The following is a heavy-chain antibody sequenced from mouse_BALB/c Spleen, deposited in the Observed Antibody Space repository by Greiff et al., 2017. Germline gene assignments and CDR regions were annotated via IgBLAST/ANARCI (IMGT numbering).Heavy chain of an antibody. V-gene: IGHV1-62-2*01. CDR1: GYIFTSYW. CDR2: FYPGSGSI. D-gene: IGHD1-1*01. CDR3: ARHEREPVRGGYYFDY. J-gene: IGHJ2*01. Sequence: QVQLKQSGAELVRPGASVKLSCKTSGYIFTSYWIHWVKQRSGQGLEWIGWFYPGSGSIKYNEKFKDKATLTADKSSSTVYMELSRLTSEDSAVYFCARHEREPVRGGYYFDYWGQGTTLTVSS.